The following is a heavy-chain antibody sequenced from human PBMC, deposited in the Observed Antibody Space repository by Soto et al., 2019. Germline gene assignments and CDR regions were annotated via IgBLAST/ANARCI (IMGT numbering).Heavy chain of an antibody. Sequence: ASVKVSCKASGYTFTSYAMHWVRQAPGQRLEWMGWINAGNGNTKYSQKFQGRVTITRDTSASTAYMELSSLRSEDTAVYYCARWTTTGNTLDDAFDIWGQGTMVTVSS. CDR1: GYTFTSYA. CDR3: ARWTTTGNTLDDAFDI. CDR2: INAGNGNT. V-gene: IGHV1-3*01. J-gene: IGHJ3*02. D-gene: IGHD1-1*01.